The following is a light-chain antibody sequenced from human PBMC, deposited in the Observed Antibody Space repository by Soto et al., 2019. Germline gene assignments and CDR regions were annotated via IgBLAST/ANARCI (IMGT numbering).Light chain of an antibody. CDR2: AAS. Sequence: DIQMTQSPSSLSASVGDRVTITCRASQSISSYLNWYQQKPGKAPKLLIYAASSLQSGVPSRFCGSGSGTDFTLTISSLQPGDFATYYGQQSYSTPTFGQGTKVEIK. J-gene: IGKJ1*01. CDR3: QQSYSTPT. CDR1: QSISSY. V-gene: IGKV1-39*01.